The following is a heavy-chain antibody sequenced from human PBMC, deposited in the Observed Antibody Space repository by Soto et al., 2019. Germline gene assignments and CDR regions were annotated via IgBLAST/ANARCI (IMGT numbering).Heavy chain of an antibody. Sequence: QVQLVESGGGVVQPGRSLRLSCAASGFTFSSYGMHWVRQAPGKGLEWVAVIWYDGSNKYYADSVKGRFTISRDNSKNTLYLQMNSLRAEDTAVYYCARDFSGGYSFDYWGQGTLVTVSS. CDR3: ARDFSGGYSFDY. V-gene: IGHV3-33*01. CDR2: IWYDGSNK. J-gene: IGHJ4*02. D-gene: IGHD3-22*01. CDR1: GFTFSSYG.